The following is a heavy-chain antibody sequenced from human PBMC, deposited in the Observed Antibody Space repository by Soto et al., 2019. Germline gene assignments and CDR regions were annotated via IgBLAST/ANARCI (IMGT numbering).Heavy chain of an antibody. J-gene: IGHJ6*02. V-gene: IGHV1-2*02. CDR2: IDPDSGAT. Sequence: VASVKVSCKASGYTFADYYLHWVRQAPGQGLEWVGWIDPDSGATKYAQKFHGRVTMTRDTSIRTADMELSRLTSDDTAMYYCARDRSALVKGLYYYGLDVWGLGTTVTSP. CDR1: GYTFADYY. D-gene: IGHD5-18*01. CDR3: ARDRSALVKGLYYYGLDV.